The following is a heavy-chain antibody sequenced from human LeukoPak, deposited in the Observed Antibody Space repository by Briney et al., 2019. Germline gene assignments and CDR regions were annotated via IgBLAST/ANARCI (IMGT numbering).Heavy chain of an antibody. D-gene: IGHD6-19*01. CDR3: ARIPPLNSSGWKYFFDY. Sequence: GASVKASCKVSGYTLTELSMHWVRQAPGKGLEWMGGFDPEDGETISAQKFQGRVTTTEDTSRDTAYMELSSLRSEDTAVYYCARIPPLNSSGWKYFFDYWGQGTLVTVSS. CDR1: GYTLTELS. J-gene: IGHJ4*02. CDR2: FDPEDGET. V-gene: IGHV1-24*01.